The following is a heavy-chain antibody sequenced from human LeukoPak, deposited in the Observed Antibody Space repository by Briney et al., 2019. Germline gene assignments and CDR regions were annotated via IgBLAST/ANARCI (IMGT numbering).Heavy chain of an antibody. D-gene: IGHD4-23*01. CDR3: ARGWLAETTVVTPYNY. J-gene: IGHJ4*02. Sequence: SVKVSCKASGGSFSSYAINWVRQAPGQGLEWMGGIIPIFGKANYAQKFQDRVAITAVESMSTVYMELSSLRSEDTAVYYCARGWLAETTVVTPYNYWGQGTLVTVSS. CDR2: IIPIFGKA. CDR1: GGSFSSYA. V-gene: IGHV1-69*13.